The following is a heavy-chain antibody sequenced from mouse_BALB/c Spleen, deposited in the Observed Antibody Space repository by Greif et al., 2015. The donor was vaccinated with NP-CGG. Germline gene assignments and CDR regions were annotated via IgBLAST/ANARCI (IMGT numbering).Heavy chain of an antibody. Sequence: VQLQQSGAELVKPGASVKLSCTASGFNIKDTYMHWVKQRPEQGLEWIGRIDPANGNTKYDPKFQGKATITADTSSNTAYLQLSSLTSEDTAAYYCARGVRLPRYFDVWGAGTTVTVSS. V-gene: IGHV14-3*02. J-gene: IGHJ1*01. CDR1: GFNIKDTY. D-gene: IGHD1-2*01. CDR3: ARGVRLPRYFDV. CDR2: IDPANGNT.